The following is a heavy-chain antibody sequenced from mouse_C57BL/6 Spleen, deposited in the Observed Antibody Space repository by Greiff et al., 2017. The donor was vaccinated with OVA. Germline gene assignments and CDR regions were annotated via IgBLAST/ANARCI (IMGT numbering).Heavy chain of an antibody. CDR3: ARGGLEAGSNYFDY. D-gene: IGHD2-2*01. Sequence: EVKLVESGGGLVKPGGSLKLSCAASGFTFSSYAMSWVRQTPEKRLEWVATISDGGSYTYYPDNVKGRFTISRDNAKNNLYLQMSHLKSEDTAMYYCARGGLEAGSNYFDYWGQGTTLTVSS. CDR1: GFTFSSYA. V-gene: IGHV5-4*03. CDR2: ISDGGSYT. J-gene: IGHJ2*01.